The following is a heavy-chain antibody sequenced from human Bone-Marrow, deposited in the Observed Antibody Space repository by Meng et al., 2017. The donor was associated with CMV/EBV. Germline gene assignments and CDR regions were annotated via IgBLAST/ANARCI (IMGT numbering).Heavy chain of an antibody. J-gene: IGHJ6*01. D-gene: IGHD6-6*01. CDR3: AKDSSSSNALYGMDV. Sequence: GESLKISCQASGFTFSSYAMHWVRQAPGKGLEYVSAISSNWGSTYYADSVKGRFTISRDNSKNTLYLQMHSLRAEDTAVYYCAKDSSSSNALYGMDVLGQGTTVPVSS. CDR2: ISSNWGST. V-gene: IGHV3-64*02. CDR1: GFTFSSYA.